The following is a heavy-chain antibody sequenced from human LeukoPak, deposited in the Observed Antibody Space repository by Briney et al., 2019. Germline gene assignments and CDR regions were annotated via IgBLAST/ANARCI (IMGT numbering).Heavy chain of an antibody. CDR2: IKNAGIDT. D-gene: IGHD2-15*01. CDR3: ARGGYCHNMDV. CDR1: GFMFSNYY. J-gene: IGHJ6*03. V-gene: IGHV3-74*01. Sequence: PGGSLRLSCVGSGFMFSNYYMYWVRQAPGKGLVWVSRIKNAGIDTIYADSVKSRFTVSRDNAKNTVYLQMSSVRAEDTAVYYCARGGYCHNMDVWGEGTTVTVSS.